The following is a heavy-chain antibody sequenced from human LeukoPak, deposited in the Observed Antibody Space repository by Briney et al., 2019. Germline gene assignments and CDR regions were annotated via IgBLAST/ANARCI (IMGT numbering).Heavy chain of an antibody. CDR2: ITNGGSTI. CDR1: GFTFSDYN. Sequence: GGSLRLSCAASGFTFSDYNMNWVRQAPGKGLEWVSYITNGGSTIHHADSVKGRFTISRDNAKKTLYLQMNSLRAEDTAVYYCARSIGLSGGGVDVWGQGTTVTVSS. D-gene: IGHD4-23*01. CDR3: ARSIGLSGGGVDV. V-gene: IGHV3-11*01. J-gene: IGHJ6*02.